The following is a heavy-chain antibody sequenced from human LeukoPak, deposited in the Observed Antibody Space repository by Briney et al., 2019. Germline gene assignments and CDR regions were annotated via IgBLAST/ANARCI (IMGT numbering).Heavy chain of an antibody. CDR2: ISSSSSYI. Sequence: GGSLRLSCAASGFTVSSNYMSWVRQAPGKGLEWVSSISSSSSYIYYADSVKGRFTISRDNAKNSLYLQMNSLRAEDTAVYYCARSIAVAGNPDIWGQGTMVTVSS. D-gene: IGHD6-19*01. J-gene: IGHJ3*02. CDR3: ARSIAVAGNPDI. CDR1: GFTVSSNY. V-gene: IGHV3-21*01.